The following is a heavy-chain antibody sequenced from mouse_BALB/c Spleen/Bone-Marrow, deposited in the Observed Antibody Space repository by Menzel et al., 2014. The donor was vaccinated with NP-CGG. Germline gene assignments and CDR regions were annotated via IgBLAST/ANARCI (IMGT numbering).Heavy chain of an antibody. CDR3: TRREYYRYDRASGY. D-gene: IGHD2-14*01. V-gene: IGHV1S81*02. Sequence: QVQLKASWAELVKPGASVKLSCKASGYTFTSYYMYWVKQRPGQGLEWIGEINPSNGGTNFNEKFKSKATLTVDKSSSTAYMQLSSLTSEDSAVYYCTRREYYRYDRASGYWGQGTSGTVSA. CDR1: GYTFTSYY. CDR2: INPSNGGT. J-gene: IGHJ4*01.